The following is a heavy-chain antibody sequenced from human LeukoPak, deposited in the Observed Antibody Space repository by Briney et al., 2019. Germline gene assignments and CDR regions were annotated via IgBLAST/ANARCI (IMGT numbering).Heavy chain of an antibody. D-gene: IGHD1-26*01. CDR3: AKKGATTGDFDY. CDR1: GFTFSNFL. J-gene: IGHJ4*02. CDR2: ISGSGGDT. V-gene: IGHV3-23*01. Sequence: GGSLRLSCAASGFTFSNFLMTWVRQAPGKGPEWVSAISGSGGDTYYADSVKGRFTISRDNSKNTLYLQMNSLRAEDTAVYYCAKKGATTGDFDYWGQGTLVTVFS.